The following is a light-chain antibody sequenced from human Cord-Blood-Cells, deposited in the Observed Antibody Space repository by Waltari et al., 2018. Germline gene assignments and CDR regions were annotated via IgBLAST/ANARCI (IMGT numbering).Light chain of an antibody. CDR1: QSVSSSY. Sequence: EIVLTQSPGTLSLYPGARATLSCRASQSVSSSYLAWYQQKPGQAPRLLIYGASSKATGIPDRFSDSESGTDFTLTISRLEPEDFAVYYCQQYGSSPYSVGQGTKLEIK. J-gene: IGKJ2*03. CDR3: QQYGSSPYS. CDR2: GAS. V-gene: IGKV3-20*01.